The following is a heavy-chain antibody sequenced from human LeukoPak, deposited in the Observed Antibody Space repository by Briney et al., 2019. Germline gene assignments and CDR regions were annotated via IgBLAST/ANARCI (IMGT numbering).Heavy chain of an antibody. J-gene: IGHJ4*02. Sequence: PSEALSLTCTVSGGSISSSSYYWGWIRQPPGTGLECIGSIYYSGSTYYNPSLKSRVTISVDTSKNQFSLKLSSVTAADTAVYYCARDRGEWEFDYWGQGTLVTVSS. CDR3: ARDRGEWEFDY. CDR1: GGSISSSSYY. D-gene: IGHD1-26*01. CDR2: IYYSGST. V-gene: IGHV4-39*07.